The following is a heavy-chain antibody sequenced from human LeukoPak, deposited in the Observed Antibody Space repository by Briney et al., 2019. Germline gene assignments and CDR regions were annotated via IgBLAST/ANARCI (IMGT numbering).Heavy chain of an antibody. J-gene: IGHJ6*02. CDR3: ARDQCCSSTSCYLYYYYYGMDV. CDR2: ISSSSSYI. V-gene: IGHV3-21*01. D-gene: IGHD2-2*01. CDR1: GFTFSSYS. Sequence: GGSLRLSCAASGFTFSSYSMNWVRQAPGKGLEWVSSISSSSSYIYYADSVKGRFTISRDNAKNSLYLQVNSLRAEDTAVYYCARDQCCSSTSCYLYYYYYGMDVWGQGTTVTVSS.